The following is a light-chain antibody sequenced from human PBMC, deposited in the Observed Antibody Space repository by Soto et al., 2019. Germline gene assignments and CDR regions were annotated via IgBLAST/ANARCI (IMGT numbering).Light chain of an antibody. CDR1: QSVSSN. V-gene: IGKV3-15*01. J-gene: IGKJ1*01. Sequence: EIVMTQSPAILSVSPGERAILSCRASQSVSSNLAWYQQKPGQAPRLLIYGASTRATGIPARFSGSGSGTEFTLTISSLQSEDFAVYYCQQYNNWPPWTFGQGTKVEIK. CDR3: QQYNNWPPWT. CDR2: GAS.